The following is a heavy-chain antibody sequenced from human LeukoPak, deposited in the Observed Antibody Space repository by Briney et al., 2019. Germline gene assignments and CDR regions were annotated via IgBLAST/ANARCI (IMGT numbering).Heavy chain of an antibody. J-gene: IGHJ4*02. V-gene: IGHV4-4*02. Sequence: SETLSLTCAVSGGSISSSNWWSWVRQPPGKGLERIGEIHHSGSTNYNPSLKSRVTISVDKSKNQFSLKLSSVTAADTAVYYCARTDYGDYGDDYWGQGTLVTVSS. CDR2: IHHSGST. CDR1: GGSISSSNW. CDR3: ARTDYGDYGDDY. D-gene: IGHD4-17*01.